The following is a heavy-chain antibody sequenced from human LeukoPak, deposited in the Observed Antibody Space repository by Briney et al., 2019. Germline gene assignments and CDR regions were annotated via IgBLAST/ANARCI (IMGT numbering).Heavy chain of an antibody. CDR2: LSGSGDST. D-gene: IGHD5-18*01. CDR1: GFTFTRYA. Sequence: PGGSLRLSCAASGFTFTRYAMSWVRQAPGKGLGWVSSLSGSGDSTYYADSVKGRFTISRDNSKNTLYLQLNSLRAEDTAVYYCARRGDTPKLDYWGQGTLVTVSS. J-gene: IGHJ4*02. CDR3: ARRGDTPKLDY. V-gene: IGHV3-23*01.